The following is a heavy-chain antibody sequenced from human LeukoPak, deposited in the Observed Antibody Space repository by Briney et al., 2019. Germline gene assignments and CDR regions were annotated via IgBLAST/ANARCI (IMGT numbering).Heavy chain of an antibody. Sequence: ASLRVSCKASGYTFTSNYMHWVRQAPGQGLEWMGIIHPSGGNTNYAQKFQGRVAMTRDTSTSTVYMELSSLRSEDTAIYYCARDCSSTRCQGPVFDNWGQGTLVTVSS. CDR3: ARDCSSTRCQGPVFDN. CDR2: IHPSGGNT. V-gene: IGHV1-46*01. D-gene: IGHD2-2*01. J-gene: IGHJ4*02. CDR1: GYTFTSNY.